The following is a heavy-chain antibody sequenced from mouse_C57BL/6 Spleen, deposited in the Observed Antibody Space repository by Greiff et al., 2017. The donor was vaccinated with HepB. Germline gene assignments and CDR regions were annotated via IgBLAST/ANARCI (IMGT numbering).Heavy chain of an antibody. J-gene: IGHJ1*03. CDR1: GYTFTSYW. CDR2: IHPNSGST. CDR3: TRGGLGQGYFDV. Sequence: VQLQQPGAELVKPGASVKLSCKASGYTFTSYWMHWVKQRPGQGLEWIGMIHPNSGSTNYNEKFKSKATLTVDKSSSTAYMQLSSMTSEDAAVYYGTRGGLGQGYFDVWGTGTTVTVSS. V-gene: IGHV1-64*01. D-gene: IGHD4-1*01.